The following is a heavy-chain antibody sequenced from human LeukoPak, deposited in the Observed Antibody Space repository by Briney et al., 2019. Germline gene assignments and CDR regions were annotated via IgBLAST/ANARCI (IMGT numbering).Heavy chain of an antibody. D-gene: IGHD2-15*01. J-gene: IGHJ4*02. V-gene: IGHV3-74*03. CDR2: INTGGNDI. CDR3: TRSLVVGGTRPNDY. Sequence: PGGSLRLSCAASGFTFSSYAMTWVRQAPGKGLVWLSRINTGGNDITYADSVKGRFTSSRDNAKNTLYLQMNSLTVEDTAVYFCTRSLVVGGTRPNDYWGQGTLVTVAS. CDR1: GFTFSSYA.